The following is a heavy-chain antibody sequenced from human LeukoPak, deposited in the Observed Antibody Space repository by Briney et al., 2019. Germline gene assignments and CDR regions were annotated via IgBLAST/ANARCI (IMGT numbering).Heavy chain of an antibody. CDR3: ARDYGSGSYYLDLVDY. J-gene: IGHJ4*02. V-gene: IGHV3-21*01. D-gene: IGHD3-10*01. CDR2: ISSSSSYI. Sequence: GGSLRLSCAASGFTFSGYAMSWVRQAPGKGLEWVSSISSSSSYIYYADSVKGRFTISRDNAKNSLYLQMNSLRAEDTAVYYCARDYGSGSYYLDLVDYWGQGTLVTVSS. CDR1: GFTFSGYA.